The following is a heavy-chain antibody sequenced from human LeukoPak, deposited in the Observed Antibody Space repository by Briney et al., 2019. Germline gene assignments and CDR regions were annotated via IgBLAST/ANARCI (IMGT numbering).Heavy chain of an antibody. CDR2: ISGSGGST. Sequence: PGGSLRLSCAASGFTFSSYAMSWVRQAPGKGLEWVAAISGSGGSTYYADSVKGRFTISRDNSKNTLYLQMNSLRAEDTAVYYCAREGGDGRGWFGYWGQGALVTVSS. J-gene: IGHJ4*02. CDR3: AREGGDGRGWFGY. CDR1: GFTFSSYA. V-gene: IGHV3-23*01. D-gene: IGHD6-19*01.